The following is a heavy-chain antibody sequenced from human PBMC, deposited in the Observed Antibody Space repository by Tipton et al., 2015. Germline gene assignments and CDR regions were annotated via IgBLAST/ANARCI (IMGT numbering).Heavy chain of an antibody. CDR1: GFTFSRYG. D-gene: IGHD6-19*01. CDR3: ARHAVPGPWKDY. J-gene: IGHJ4*02. Sequence: SLRLSCVASGFTFSRYGLHWVRQAPGKGLEWVAVIWSDGTTKYYIDSVKGRFTISRDNSKNTLYLQMNSLRVEDTALYYCARHAVPGPWKDYWGQGTLVTVYS. CDR2: IWSDGTTK. V-gene: IGHV3-33*01.